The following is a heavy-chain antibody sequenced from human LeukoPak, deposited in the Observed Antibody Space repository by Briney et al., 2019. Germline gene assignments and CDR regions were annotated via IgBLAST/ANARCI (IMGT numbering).Heavy chain of an antibody. CDR3: ARDISTDYTAYYYYMDV. V-gene: IGHV4-30-2*01. J-gene: IGHJ6*03. CDR1: GGSISSGGYY. D-gene: IGHD4-11*01. Sequence: PSQTLSLTCTVSGGSISSGGYYWSWIRQPPGKGLEWIGYIYHSGSTYHNPSLKSRVTISVDRSKNQFSLKLSSVTAADTAVYYCARDISTDYTAYYYYMDVWGKGTTVTVSS. CDR2: IYHSGST.